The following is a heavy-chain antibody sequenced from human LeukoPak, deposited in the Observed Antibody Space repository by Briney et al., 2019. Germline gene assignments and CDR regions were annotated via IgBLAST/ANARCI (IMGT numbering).Heavy chain of an antibody. V-gene: IGHV4-34*01. J-gene: IGHJ4*02. Sequence: PSETLSLTCAVYGRSFSGYYWTWIRQPPGKGLEWIGSIYYSGTTYYNPSLKSRVTISVDTSKNQFSLKLSSVTAADTAVYYCARGRRDGYNLEYFDNWGQGTLVTVSS. CDR3: ARGRRDGYNLEYFDN. D-gene: IGHD5-24*01. CDR2: IYYSGTT. CDR1: GRSFSGYY.